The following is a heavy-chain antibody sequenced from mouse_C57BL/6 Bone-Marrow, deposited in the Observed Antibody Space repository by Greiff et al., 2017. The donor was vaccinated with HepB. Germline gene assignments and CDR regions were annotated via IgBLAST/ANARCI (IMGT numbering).Heavy chain of an antibody. V-gene: IGHV14-4*01. J-gene: IGHJ3*01. D-gene: IGHD2-12*01. Sequence: VQLQQSGAELVRPGASVKLSCTASGFNIKDDYMHWVKQRPEQGLEWIGWIDPENGDTEYASKFQGKATITADTSSNTAYLQLSSLTSEDTAVYYCTTWGCYDLPGFFHWGQGTLVTVSA. CDR1: GFNIKDDY. CDR3: TTWGCYDLPGFFH. CDR2: IDPENGDT.